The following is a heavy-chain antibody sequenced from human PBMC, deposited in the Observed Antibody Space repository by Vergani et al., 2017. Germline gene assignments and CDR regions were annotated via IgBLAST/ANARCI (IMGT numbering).Heavy chain of an antibody. CDR1: GYTLTELS. J-gene: IGHJ3*02. V-gene: IGHV1-24*01. Sequence: QVQLVQSGAEVKKPGASVKVSCKVSGYTLTELSMHWVRQAPGKGLEWMGGFDTEDGETIYAQKFQGRVTMTEYTSTDTAYMELSSLRSEDTAVYYCATGGSLRLKEIRGVGQDAFDIWGQGTMVTVSS. D-gene: IGHD5-12*01. CDR3: ATGGSLRLKEIRGVGQDAFDI. CDR2: FDTEDGET.